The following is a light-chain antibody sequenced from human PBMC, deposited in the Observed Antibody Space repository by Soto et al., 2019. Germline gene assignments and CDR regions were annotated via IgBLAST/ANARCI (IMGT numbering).Light chain of an antibody. V-gene: IGKV3-20*01. CDR1: QSIANS. CDR2: GAS. Sequence: EIVLTQSPGTLSLSPGERASLSCRASQSIANSLAWYQQKPGQAPRLLIFGASNRATGIPDRFSGSGSGTGFTLTISRLEPEDFAVYHCQQYGGSPRTFGQGTKVERK. CDR3: QQYGGSPRT. J-gene: IGKJ1*01.